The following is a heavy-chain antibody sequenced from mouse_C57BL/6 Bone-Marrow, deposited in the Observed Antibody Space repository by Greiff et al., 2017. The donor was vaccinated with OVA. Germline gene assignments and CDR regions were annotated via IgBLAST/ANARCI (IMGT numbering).Heavy chain of an antibody. CDR1: GFTFSDYY. J-gene: IGHJ4*01. V-gene: IGHV5-16*01. CDR2: INYDGSST. Sequence: EVQRVESEGGLVQPGSSMKLSCTASGFTFSDYYMAWVRQVPEKGLEWVANINYDGSSTYYLDSLKSRFIISRDNAKNILYLQMSSLKSEDTATYYCARDLEYYAMDYWGQGTSVTVSS. CDR3: ARDLEYYAMDY.